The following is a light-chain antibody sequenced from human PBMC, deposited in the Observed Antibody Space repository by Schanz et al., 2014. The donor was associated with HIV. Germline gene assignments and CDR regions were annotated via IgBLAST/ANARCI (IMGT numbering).Light chain of an antibody. Sequence: QSVLTQPASVSGSPGQSITISCTGTSSDVGGYNYVSWYQQHPGKAPKLMIYDVTNRPSGVSNRFSGSKSGNTASLTISGXKPEDEADYYCSSYTSSNTWVFGGGTKVTVL. V-gene: IGLV2-14*03. CDR2: DVT. CDR1: SSDVGGYNY. J-gene: IGLJ3*02. CDR3: SSYTSSNTWV.